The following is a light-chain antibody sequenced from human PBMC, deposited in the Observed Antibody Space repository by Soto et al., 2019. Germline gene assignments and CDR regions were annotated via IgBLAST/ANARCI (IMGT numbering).Light chain of an antibody. CDR1: SSDVGGYNY. Sequence: QSALTQPASVSGSPGQSITISCTGTSSDVGGYNYVYWFQQHPGKAPKLKIYEVSNRPSGVSNRFSGSKSGYTASLTISELRAEDEADYYCTSFTRSSTWVFGGGTKLTVL. CDR2: EVS. J-gene: IGLJ3*02. CDR3: TSFTRSSTWV. V-gene: IGLV2-14*03.